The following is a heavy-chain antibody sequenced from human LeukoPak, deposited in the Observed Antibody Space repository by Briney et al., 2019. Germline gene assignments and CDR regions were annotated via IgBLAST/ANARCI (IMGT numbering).Heavy chain of an antibody. D-gene: IGHD3-16*02. Sequence: ASVKVSCKASGYTFTSYYMHWVRQAPGQGLEWMGIINPSGGSTSYAQKFQGRVTMTRDMSTSTVYMELSSLRSEDTAVYYCASESLGELSSPDYWGQGTLVTVSS. CDR1: GYTFTSYY. CDR3: ASESLGELSSPDY. CDR2: INPSGGST. J-gene: IGHJ4*02. V-gene: IGHV1-46*01.